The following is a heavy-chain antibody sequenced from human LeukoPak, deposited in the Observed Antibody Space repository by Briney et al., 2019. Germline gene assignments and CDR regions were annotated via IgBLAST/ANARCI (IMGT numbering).Heavy chain of an antibody. Sequence: ASVKVSCKASGYTFTGYYTHWVRQAPGQGLEWMGWINPNSGGTNYAQKFQGRVTMTRDTSISTAYMELSRLRSDDTAVYYCARESHYYDSSGYSSQDAFDIWGQGTMVTVSS. V-gene: IGHV1-2*02. CDR1: GYTFTGYY. CDR2: INPNSGGT. J-gene: IGHJ3*02. D-gene: IGHD3-22*01. CDR3: ARESHYYDSSGYSSQDAFDI.